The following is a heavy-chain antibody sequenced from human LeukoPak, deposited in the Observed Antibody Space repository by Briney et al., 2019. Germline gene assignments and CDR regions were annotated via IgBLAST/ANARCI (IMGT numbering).Heavy chain of an antibody. CDR1: GGSISSYY. J-gene: IGHJ4*02. V-gene: IGHV4-59*12. Sequence: SETLSLTCTVSGGSISSYYWSWIRQPPGKGLEWIGYIYYSGSTNYNPSLKSRVTISVDRSKNQFSLKLSSVTAADTAVYYCARGVGSSFNFDYWGQGTLVTVSS. CDR3: ARGVGSSFNFDY. CDR2: IYYSGST. D-gene: IGHD6-13*01.